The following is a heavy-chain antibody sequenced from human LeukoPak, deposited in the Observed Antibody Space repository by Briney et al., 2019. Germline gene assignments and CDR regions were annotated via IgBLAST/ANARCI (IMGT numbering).Heavy chain of an antibody. CDR1: GYTFTGYH. CDR3: ARYYDSSGYYYGGNYFDY. J-gene: IGHJ4*02. Sequence: ASVKVSCKASGYTFTGYHMHWVRQAPGQGLEWMGWINPNSGGTNYAQKFQGRVTMTRDTSISTAYMELSRLRSDDTAVYYCARYYDSSGYYYGGNYFDYWGQGTLVTVSS. D-gene: IGHD3-22*01. V-gene: IGHV1-2*02. CDR2: INPNSGGT.